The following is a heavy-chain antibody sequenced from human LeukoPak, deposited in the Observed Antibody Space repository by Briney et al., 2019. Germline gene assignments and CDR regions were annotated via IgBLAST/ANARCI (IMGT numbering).Heavy chain of an antibody. Sequence: GGSLRLSCAVSGLTLSNYGMTWVRQAPGEGLEWVAGISETGGRTNYADSVKGRFTISRDNPKNTLYLQMNSLRAEDTAVYFCAKRGVVIRVILVGFHKEAYYFDSWGQGALVTLSS. CDR1: GLTLSNYG. CDR3: AKRGVVIRVILVGFHKEAYYFDS. V-gene: IGHV3-23*01. J-gene: IGHJ4*02. CDR2: ISETGGRT. D-gene: IGHD3-22*01.